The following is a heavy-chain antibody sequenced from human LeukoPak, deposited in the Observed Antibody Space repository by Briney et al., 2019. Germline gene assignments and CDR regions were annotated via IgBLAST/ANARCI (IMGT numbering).Heavy chain of an antibody. Sequence: SETLSLTCTVSGGSISSSSYYWGWIRQPPGKGLEWIGSIYYSGSTYYNPSLKSRVTISVDTSKNQFSLKLSSVTAADTAVYYCAREIVLRYYNWFDPWGQGTLVTVSS. CDR2: IYYSGST. CDR1: GGSISSSSYY. CDR3: AREIVLRYYNWFDP. D-gene: IGHD3-9*01. J-gene: IGHJ5*02. V-gene: IGHV4-39*07.